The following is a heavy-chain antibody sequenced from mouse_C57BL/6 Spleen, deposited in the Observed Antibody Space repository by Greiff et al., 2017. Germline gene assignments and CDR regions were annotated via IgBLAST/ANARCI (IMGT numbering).Heavy chain of an antibody. J-gene: IGHJ3*01. CDR2: INPSTGGH. V-gene: IGHV1-42*01. Sequence: EVQLQQSGPELVKPGASVKISCKASGYSFTGYYMNWVKQSPEKSLEWIGDINPSTGGHTYNQKFKAKATLTVDKSSSTAYMQLKSLTSEDSAVYYCARPLLLRSPFAYWGQGTLVTVSA. D-gene: IGHD1-1*01. CDR1: GYSFTGYY. CDR3: ARPLLLRSPFAY.